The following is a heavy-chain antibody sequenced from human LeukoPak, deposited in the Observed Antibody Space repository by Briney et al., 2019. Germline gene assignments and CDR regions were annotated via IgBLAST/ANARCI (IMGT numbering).Heavy chain of an antibody. CDR3: ARDRLVWSGYYPLDDAFDI. Sequence: GGSLRLSCAASGFTFSSYSMNWVRQAPGKGLEWVSYISSSSSTIYYADSVKGRFTISRDNAKNSLYLQMNSLRAEDTAVYYCARDRLVWSGYYPLDDAFDIWGQGTMVTVSS. D-gene: IGHD3-3*01. V-gene: IGHV3-48*01. J-gene: IGHJ3*02. CDR2: ISSSSSTI. CDR1: GFTFSSYS.